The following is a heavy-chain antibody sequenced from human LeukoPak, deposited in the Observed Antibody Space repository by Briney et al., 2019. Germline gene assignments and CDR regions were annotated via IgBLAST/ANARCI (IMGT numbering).Heavy chain of an antibody. D-gene: IGHD4-17*01. Sequence: SETLSLTCTVSGGSISSSSYYWGWIRQPPGKGLEWIGSIYYSGSTYYNPSLKSRVTISVDTSKNQFSLKLSSVTAADTAVYYCASSSYGDYVRGWFDPWGQGTLVTVSS. CDR2: IYYSGST. J-gene: IGHJ5*02. V-gene: IGHV4-39*07. CDR1: GGSISSSSYY. CDR3: ASSSYGDYVRGWFDP.